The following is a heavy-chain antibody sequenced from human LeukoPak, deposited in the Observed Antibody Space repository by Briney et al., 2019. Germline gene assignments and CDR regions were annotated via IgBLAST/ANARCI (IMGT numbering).Heavy chain of an antibody. J-gene: IGHJ4*02. D-gene: IGHD6-19*01. CDR1: GVSISSSNW. CDR2: IFHSGST. V-gene: IGHV4-4*02. Sequence: SETLSLTCAVSGVSISSSNWWSWVRQSPGKGLEWIGEIFHSGSTNYNPSLKSRVTISVDTSKNQFSLKLSSVTAADTAVYYCARFGGWFDYWGQGTLVTVSS. CDR3: ARFGGWFDY.